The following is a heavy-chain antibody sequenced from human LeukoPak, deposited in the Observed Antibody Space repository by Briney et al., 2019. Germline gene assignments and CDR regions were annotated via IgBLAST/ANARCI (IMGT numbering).Heavy chain of an antibody. J-gene: IGHJ6*02. CDR2: ISAYNGNT. CDR1: GYTFTSYG. Sequence: ASVKVSCKASGYTFTSYGISWVRQAPGQGLEWMGWISAYNGNTNYAQKFQGWVTMTRDTSISTAYMELSRLRSDDTAVYYCARELGYCSGGSCYGAYYYGMDVWGQGTTVTVSS. V-gene: IGHV1-18*01. D-gene: IGHD2-15*01. CDR3: ARELGYCSGGSCYGAYYYGMDV.